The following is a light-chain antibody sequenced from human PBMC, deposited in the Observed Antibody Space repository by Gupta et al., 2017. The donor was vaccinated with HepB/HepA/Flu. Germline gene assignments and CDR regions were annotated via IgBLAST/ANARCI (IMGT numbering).Light chain of an antibody. J-gene: IGKJ4*01. CDR2: DAL. CDR1: QDISNY. V-gene: IGKV1-33*01. Sequence: DIQMTQSPSSLSASVGDRVTITCQSSQDISNYLNWYQQKPGKTPQLLIYDALNLETGVPSRFSGSGSGTDFTFTISILQPEDIATYYCQQYDTLPLTFGGGTKVEIK. CDR3: QQYDTLPLT.